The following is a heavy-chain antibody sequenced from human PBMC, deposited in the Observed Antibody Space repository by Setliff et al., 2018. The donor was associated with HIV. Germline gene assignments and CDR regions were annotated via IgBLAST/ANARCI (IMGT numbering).Heavy chain of an antibody. V-gene: IGHV4-59*01. CDR2: IYYSGRT. J-gene: IGHJ4*02. D-gene: IGHD3-22*01. Sequence: SGPTLVNPTQTLTLTCTVSGGSISSYYWSWIRQPPGKGLEWIGSIYYSGRTNYNPSLKSRVTISVDTSKNQFSLKLSSVTAADTAVYYCARDVGSHYDSREYYFDYWGQGTLVTVSS. CDR3: ARDVGSHYDSREYYFDY. CDR1: GGSISSYY.